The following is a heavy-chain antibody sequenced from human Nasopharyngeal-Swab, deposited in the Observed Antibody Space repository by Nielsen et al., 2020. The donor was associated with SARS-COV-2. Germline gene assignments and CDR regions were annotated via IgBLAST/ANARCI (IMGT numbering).Heavy chain of an antibody. CDR3: ARQGTRCSGGSCYWDAFDI. D-gene: IGHD2-15*01. CDR2: IYYSGST. V-gene: IGHV4-39*01. J-gene: IGHJ3*02. Sequence: RQAPGKGLEWIGSIYYSGSTYYNPSLKSRVTISVDTSKNQFSLKLSSVTAADTAVYYCARQGTRCSGGSCYWDAFDIWGQGTMVTVSS.